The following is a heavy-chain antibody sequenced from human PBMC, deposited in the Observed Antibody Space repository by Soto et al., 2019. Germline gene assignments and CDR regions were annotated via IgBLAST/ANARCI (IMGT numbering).Heavy chain of an antibody. D-gene: IGHD3-3*01. Sequence: ASVKVSCKASGYTFTGYDINWVRQATGQGLEWMGWMNPNSGNTGYAQKFQGRATMTRNTSISTAYMELSSLRSEDTAVYYCARGNLRTIFGVVIIPAYYYMDVWGKGTTVTVSS. CDR3: ARGNLRTIFGVVIIPAYYYMDV. J-gene: IGHJ6*03. CDR2: MNPNSGNT. V-gene: IGHV1-8*01. CDR1: GYTFTGYD.